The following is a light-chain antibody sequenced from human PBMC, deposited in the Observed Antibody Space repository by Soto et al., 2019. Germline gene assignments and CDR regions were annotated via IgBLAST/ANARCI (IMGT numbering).Light chain of an antibody. CDR3: QQYNNWWT. V-gene: IGKV3-15*01. J-gene: IGKJ1*01. CDR1: QSVSSN. CDR2: GAS. Sequence: EIVMTQSPATLPVSPGERATLSCRASQSVSSNLAWYQQKPGQAPRLLIYGASTRATGIPARFSGSGSGTEFTLTISSLQSEDFAVYYCQQYNNWWTFGQGTNVEIK.